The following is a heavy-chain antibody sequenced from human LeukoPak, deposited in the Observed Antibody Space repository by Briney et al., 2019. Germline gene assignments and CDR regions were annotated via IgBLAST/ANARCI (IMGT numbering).Heavy chain of an antibody. D-gene: IGHD1-1*01. J-gene: IGHJ5*02. CDR2: IWYDGSNK. V-gene: IGHV3-33*01. CDR3: AREIGGTYNWFDP. CDR1: GFTFSSYG. Sequence: SGRSLRLSCAASGFTFSSYGMHWVRQAPGKGLEWVAVIWYDGSNKYYADSVKGRFTISRDNSKNTLYLQMNSLRAEDTAVYYCAREIGGTYNWFDPWGQGTLVTVSS.